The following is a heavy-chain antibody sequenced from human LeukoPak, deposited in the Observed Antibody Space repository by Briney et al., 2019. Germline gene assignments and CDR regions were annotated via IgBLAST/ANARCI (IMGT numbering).Heavy chain of an antibody. V-gene: IGHV1-18*01. D-gene: IGHD3-22*01. CDR2: ISAYNGNT. CDR1: GYTFTSYG. CDR3: ARGDYYDSSGYIDY. J-gene: IGHJ4*02. Sequence: ASVKVSCKASGYTFTSYGISWVRQAPGQGLEWMGWISAYNGNTNYAQKLQGRVTMTRDMSTSTVYMELSSLRSEDTAVYYCARGDYYDSSGYIDYWGQGTLVTVSS.